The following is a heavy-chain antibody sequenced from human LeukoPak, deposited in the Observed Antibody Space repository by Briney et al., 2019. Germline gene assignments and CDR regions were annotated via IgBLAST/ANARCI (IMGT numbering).Heavy chain of an antibody. D-gene: IGHD3-10*01. CDR2: INHSGST. V-gene: IGHV4-34*01. CDR3: ARGRVMVRGPLDY. J-gene: IGHJ4*02. Sequence: PSETLSLTCSVSGGSITSYYWSWIRQPPGKGLEWIGEINHSGSTNYNPSLKSRVTISVDTSKNQFSLKLSSVTAADTAVYYCARGRVMVRGPLDYWGQGTLVTVSS. CDR1: GGSITSYY.